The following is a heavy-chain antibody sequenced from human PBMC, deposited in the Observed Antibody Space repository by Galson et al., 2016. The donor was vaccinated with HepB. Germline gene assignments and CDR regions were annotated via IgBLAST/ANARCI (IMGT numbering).Heavy chain of an antibody. CDR3: AGPGRHIAVGGNYDMDV. V-gene: IGHV1-8*01. Sequence: SVKVSCKAPGYTFTSYDINWVRQATGQGLEWMGWISPNSGETEYGRNFQGRVTMTRNTSTGTAYKELSSLRSEDTAVYYCAGPGRHIAVGGNYDMDVWGQGSMVTGSS. CDR1: GYTFTSYD. D-gene: IGHD6-19*01. J-gene: IGHJ6*02. CDR2: ISPNSGET.